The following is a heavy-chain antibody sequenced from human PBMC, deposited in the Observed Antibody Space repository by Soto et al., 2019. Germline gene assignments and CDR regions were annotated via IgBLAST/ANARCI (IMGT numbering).Heavy chain of an antibody. D-gene: IGHD3-10*01. J-gene: IGHJ4*02. CDR3: AIEVRRSNQFDH. CDR1: GYTLTELS. V-gene: IGHV1-24*01. Sequence: ASVKVSCKVSGYTLTELSIHWVRQAPGEGLEWMGGFDLENGETIYAQRFQGRVTMTEESSADTPYMELSSLRSEDTAAYYCAIEVRRSNQFDHWGQGTMVTVSS. CDR2: FDLENGET.